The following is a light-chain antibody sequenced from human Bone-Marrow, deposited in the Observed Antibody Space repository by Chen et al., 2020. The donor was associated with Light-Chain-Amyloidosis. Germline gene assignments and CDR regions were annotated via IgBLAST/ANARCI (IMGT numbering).Light chain of an antibody. Sequence: EIVVTQSPATLSLSPGERATLSCRVSQSVGTYLGCDQQKPGQAPRLVISDTSNRATGIPARFSGRGSETDFTLTISGLEPEDFAVYYCHQRRSWPLTFGGGTKVE. V-gene: IGKV3-11*01. CDR1: QSVGTY. J-gene: IGKJ4*01. CDR2: DTS. CDR3: HQRRSWPLT.